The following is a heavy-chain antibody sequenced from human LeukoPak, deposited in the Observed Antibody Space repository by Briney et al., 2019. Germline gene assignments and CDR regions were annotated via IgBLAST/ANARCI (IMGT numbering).Heavy chain of an antibody. CDR3: ARRRMASWFDP. CDR1: GGSISSSSYY. J-gene: IGHJ5*02. Sequence: SETLSFTCTVSGGSISSSSYYWGWIRQPPGKGLEWIGSIYYSGSTYYNPSLKSRVTISVDTSKNQFSLKLSSVTAADTAVYYCARRRMASWFDPWGQGTLVTVSS. D-gene: IGHD5-24*01. V-gene: IGHV4-39*01. CDR2: IYYSGST.